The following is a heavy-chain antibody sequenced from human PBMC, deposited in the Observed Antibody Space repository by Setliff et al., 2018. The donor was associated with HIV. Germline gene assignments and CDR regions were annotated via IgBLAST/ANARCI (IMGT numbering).Heavy chain of an antibody. D-gene: IGHD3-16*01. CDR3: ARFYGSYDVGGFDI. CDR2: MNPDGSNT. Sequence: GESLKISCKGSGYSFITYWIGWARQRPGKGLEWMGIMNPDGSNTRYSPSFQGQVTISVDESISTAYLQWSSLKASDTAFYYCARFYGSYDVGGFDIWGQGTKVTVSS. V-gene: IGHV5-51*01. J-gene: IGHJ3*02. CDR1: GYSFITYW.